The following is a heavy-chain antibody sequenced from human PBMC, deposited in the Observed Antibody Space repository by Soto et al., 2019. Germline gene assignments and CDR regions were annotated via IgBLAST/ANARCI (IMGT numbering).Heavy chain of an antibody. CDR2: VSSSGNS. D-gene: IGHD2-8*01. CDR1: ADSISRATHY. V-gene: IGHV4-31*03. J-gene: IGHJ4*01. Sequence: SETLSLTCTVSADSISRATHYWIWIRQHPGKGLECIGYVSSSGNSYYSPSLKSRVFMSGDTSKNHFSLKLSSVTAADTAISYGVGGLTSIFNYW. CDR3: VGGLTSIFNY.